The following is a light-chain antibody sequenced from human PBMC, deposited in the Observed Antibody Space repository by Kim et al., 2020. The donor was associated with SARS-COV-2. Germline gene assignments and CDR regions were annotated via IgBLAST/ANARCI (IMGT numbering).Light chain of an antibody. CDR3: QQRHRWPCT. V-gene: IGKV3-11*01. Sequence: EIVLTQSPATLSLSPGERATLSCGASENIINHLAWYQQKPGQAPTLLIYDTSYRATGIPARFSGSGSGTDFTLSIDSLEPDDLAVYYCQQRHRWPCTFGQGTKLEI. J-gene: IGKJ2*01. CDR2: DTS. CDR1: ENIINH.